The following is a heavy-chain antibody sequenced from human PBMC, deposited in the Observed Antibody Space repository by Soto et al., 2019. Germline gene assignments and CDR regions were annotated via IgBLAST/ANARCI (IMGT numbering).Heavy chain of an antibody. V-gene: IGHV3-23*01. Sequence: XGSLRLSFAASGFTFSSYAMSWVRQAPGKGLEWVSAISGSGGSTYYADSVKGRFTISRDNSKNTLYLQMNSLRAEDTAVYYCAKEMIVVVTPSWGQGTLVTVSS. CDR3: AKEMIVVVTPS. CDR2: ISGSGGST. CDR1: GFTFSSYA. J-gene: IGHJ5*02. D-gene: IGHD3-22*01.